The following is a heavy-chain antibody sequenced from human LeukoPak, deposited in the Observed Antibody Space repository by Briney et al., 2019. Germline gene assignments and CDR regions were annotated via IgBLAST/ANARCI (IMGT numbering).Heavy chain of an antibody. V-gene: IGHV3-13*01. J-gene: IGHJ6*02. CDR3: TRVAWARDGMDV. CDR1: GFTFSSYD. Sequence: QPGGSLRLSCAASGFTFSSYDMHWVRQATGKGLEWVSAIGTAGDRYYSGYVKGRFTISRENAKNSVYLQMNSLRVGDTAVYYCTRVAWARDGMDVWGQGTTVTVSS. D-gene: IGHD3-16*01. CDR2: IGTAGDR.